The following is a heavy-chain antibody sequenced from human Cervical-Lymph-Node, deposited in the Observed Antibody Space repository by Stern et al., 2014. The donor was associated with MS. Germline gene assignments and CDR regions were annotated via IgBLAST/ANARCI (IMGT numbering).Heavy chain of an antibody. CDR3: ARQNMVRGVTELDF. CDR1: GYTFTIYY. CDR2: INPSTGST. J-gene: IGHJ4*02. D-gene: IGHD3-10*01. V-gene: IGHV1-46*01. Sequence: QMQLVQSGTEVKKSGASVRVSCKASGYTFTIYYLHWVRQAPGQGLEWLGIINPSTGSTTYAQKFQDRVTMTNDTYTSTVYLEMSSLISEDTAVYYCARQNMVRGVTELDFWGQGTLVTVSS.